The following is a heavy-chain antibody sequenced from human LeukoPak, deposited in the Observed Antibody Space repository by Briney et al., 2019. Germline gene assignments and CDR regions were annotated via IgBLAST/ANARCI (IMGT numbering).Heavy chain of an antibody. CDR3: AKNLPRYSSSWDGAYYYYMDV. J-gene: IGHJ6*03. V-gene: IGHV3-49*03. CDR2: IRSKVHGGTA. D-gene: IGHD6-13*01. CDR1: GFTFGEDT. Sequence: GGSLRLSCTPSGFTFGEDTVSWFRQAPGKGLEWVGFIRSKVHGGTAEYAASVKGRFTLSRDDSKSIAYLQMNSLRAEDTAVYYCAKNLPRYSSSWDGAYYYYMDVWGKGTTVTVSS.